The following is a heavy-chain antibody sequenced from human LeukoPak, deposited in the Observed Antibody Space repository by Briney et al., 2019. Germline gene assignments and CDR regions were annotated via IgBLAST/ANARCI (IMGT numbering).Heavy chain of an antibody. J-gene: IGHJ4*02. CDR1: GYTFTGHY. D-gene: IGHD3-22*01. V-gene: IGHV1-2*02. Sequence: ASVKVSCKASGYTFTGHYMHWVRQAPGQGLEWMGWINPNSGGRDYAQKFQGRVTLTRDTSTSTAYMELSRLRSDDTAVYYCARGDYYDSSGYPDYWGQGTLVTVSS. CDR3: ARGDYYDSSGYPDY. CDR2: INPNSGGR.